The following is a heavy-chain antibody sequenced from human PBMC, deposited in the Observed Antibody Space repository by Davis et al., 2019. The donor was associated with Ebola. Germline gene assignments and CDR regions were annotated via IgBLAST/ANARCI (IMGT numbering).Heavy chain of an antibody. CDR2: IIPIFGTA. Sequence: SVKVSCKASGGTFSSYAISWVRQAPGQGLEWMGGIIPIFGTANYAQKFQGRVTITADESTSTAYMELSSLRSEDTAVYYCATVRGGGVVVAATPRQFDYWGQGTLVTVSS. CDR3: ATVRGGGVVVAATPRQFDY. J-gene: IGHJ4*02. V-gene: IGHV1-69*13. CDR1: GGTFSSYA. D-gene: IGHD2-15*01.